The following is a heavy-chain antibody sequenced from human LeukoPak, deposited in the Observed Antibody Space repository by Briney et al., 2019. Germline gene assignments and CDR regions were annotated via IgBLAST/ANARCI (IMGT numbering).Heavy chain of an antibody. D-gene: IGHD3-22*01. CDR1: GGSFSGYY. CDR2: INHSGST. V-gene: IGHV4-34*01. J-gene: IGHJ4*02. Sequence: SETLSLTCAVYGGSFSGYYWSWIRQPPGKGLEWIWEINHSGSTNYTPSLKSRVTISVASSKNQFSLKLSSVTAADTAVYYCARIRSSAYYPFDYWGQGTLVTVSS. CDR3: ARIRSSAYYPFDY.